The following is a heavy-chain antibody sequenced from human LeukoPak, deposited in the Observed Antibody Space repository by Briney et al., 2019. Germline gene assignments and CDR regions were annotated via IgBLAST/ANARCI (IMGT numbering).Heavy chain of an antibody. D-gene: IGHD2-2*01. Sequence: PSETLSLTCTVSGGSISSYYWSWIRQPPGKGLEWIGYIYYSGSTNYNPSLKSRVTISVDTSKNQFSLKLSSVTAADTAVYYCARELNPFCSSTSCTFGNWFDPWGQGTLVTVSS. J-gene: IGHJ5*02. CDR1: GGSISSYY. CDR3: ARELNPFCSSTSCTFGNWFDP. V-gene: IGHV4-59*01. CDR2: IYYSGST.